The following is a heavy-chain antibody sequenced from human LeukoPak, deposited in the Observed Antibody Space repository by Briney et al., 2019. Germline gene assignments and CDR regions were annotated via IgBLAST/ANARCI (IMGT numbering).Heavy chain of an antibody. CDR1: GFTFSSYG. V-gene: IGHV3-30*02. Sequence: GGSLRLSCAASGFTFSSYGMHWVRQAPGKGLEWVAFIRYDGSNKYYADSVKGRFTISRDNSKNTLYLQMNSLRAEDTAVYYCAKESRSSSIAALTPDYWGQGTLVTVSS. J-gene: IGHJ4*02. CDR3: AKESRSSSIAALTPDY. CDR2: IRYDGSNK. D-gene: IGHD6-6*01.